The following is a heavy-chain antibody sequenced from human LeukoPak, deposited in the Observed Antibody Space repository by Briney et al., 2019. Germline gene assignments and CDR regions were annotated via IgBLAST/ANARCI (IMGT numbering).Heavy chain of an antibody. CDR3: ARDISSSWSNDY. CDR1: GYTFTSYD. CDR2: LSPNSGNT. Sequence: ASVKVSCKASGYTFTSYDINWVRQAAGQGLEWMGWLSPNSGNTGYAQKFQGRVTMTRNTSISTVYMELSSLIFEDTAVYYCARDISSSWSNDYWGQGTLVTVSS. D-gene: IGHD6-13*01. V-gene: IGHV1-8*01. J-gene: IGHJ4*02.